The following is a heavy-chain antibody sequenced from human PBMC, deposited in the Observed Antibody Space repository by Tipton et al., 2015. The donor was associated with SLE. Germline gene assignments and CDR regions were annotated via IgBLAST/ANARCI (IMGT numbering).Heavy chain of an antibody. V-gene: IGHV4-31*03. Sequence: TLSLTCTVSGGSISSGAYYWSWIRQHPGKGLEWIGYIYYSGSTYYNPSLKSRVTISVDTSKNQFSLKLSSVTAADTAVYYCARDSSSFLNWFDPWGQGTLVTVSS. CDR1: GGSISSGAYY. D-gene: IGHD6-13*01. CDR3: ARDSSSFLNWFDP. J-gene: IGHJ5*02. CDR2: IYYSGST.